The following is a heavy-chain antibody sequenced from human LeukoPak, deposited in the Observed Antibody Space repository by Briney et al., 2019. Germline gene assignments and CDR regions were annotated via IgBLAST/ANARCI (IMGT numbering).Heavy chain of an antibody. V-gene: IGHV4-4*01. Sequence: PSETLSLTCAVSGGSISSSNWWSWVRQPPGKGLEWIGEIYHSGSTNYNPSLKSRVTISVDKSKNQFSLKLSSVTAADTAVYCCARKKGYSSGWYDWFAFDIWGQGTMVTVSS. CDR2: IYHSGST. D-gene: IGHD6-19*01. CDR1: GGSISSSNW. CDR3: ARKKGYSSGWYDWFAFDI. J-gene: IGHJ3*02.